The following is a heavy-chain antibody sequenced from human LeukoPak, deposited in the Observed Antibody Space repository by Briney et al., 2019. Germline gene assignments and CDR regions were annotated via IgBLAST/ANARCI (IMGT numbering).Heavy chain of an antibody. Sequence: GGSLRLSCAASGFTFSSYAMSWVRQAPGKGLEWVSAISGSGGSTYYADSVKGRFTISRGNSKNTLYLQMNSLRAEDTAVYYCAKARGSGSYYHYYYYMDVWGKGTTVTVSS. CDR1: GFTFSSYA. CDR3: AKARGSGSYYHYYYYMDV. CDR2: ISGSGGST. V-gene: IGHV3-23*01. D-gene: IGHD3-10*01. J-gene: IGHJ6*03.